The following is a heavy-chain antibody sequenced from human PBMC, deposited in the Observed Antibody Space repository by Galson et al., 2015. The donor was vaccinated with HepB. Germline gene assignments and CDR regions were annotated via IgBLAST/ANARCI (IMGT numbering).Heavy chain of an antibody. Sequence: SVKVSCKASGYTFTTFPMHWVRQAPGQSLEWMGYISAANSDTKYSQKFQDRVTITSDTSANTAFMELSNLNSEDTAVYYCARNASTGGFDFWGQGALVTVSS. D-gene: IGHD1-14*01. CDR1: GYTFTTFP. J-gene: IGHJ4*02. V-gene: IGHV1-3*01. CDR2: ISAANSDT. CDR3: ARNASTGGFDF.